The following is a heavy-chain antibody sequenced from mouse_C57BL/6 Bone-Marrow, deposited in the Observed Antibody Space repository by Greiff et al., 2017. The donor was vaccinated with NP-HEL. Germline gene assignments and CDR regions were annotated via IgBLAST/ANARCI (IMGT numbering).Heavy chain of an antibody. CDR3: ATTYGNFSWFAY. CDR1: GFSLTSYG. J-gene: IGHJ3*01. V-gene: IGHV2-6*01. CDR2: IWGVGST. Sequence: VMLVESGPGLVAPSQSLSITCTVSGFSLTSYGVDWVRQSPGKGLEWLGVIWGVGSTNYNSALKSRLSISKDNSKSQVFLKMNSLQTDDTAMYYCATTYGNFSWFAYWGQGTLVTVSA. D-gene: IGHD2-1*01.